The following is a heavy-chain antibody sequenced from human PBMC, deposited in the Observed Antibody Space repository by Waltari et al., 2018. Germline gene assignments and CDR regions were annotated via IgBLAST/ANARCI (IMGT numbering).Heavy chain of an antibody. J-gene: IGHJ4*02. CDR1: GYSISSGYY. Sequence: QVQLQESGPGLVKPSETLSLTCAVSGYSISSGYYWGWIRQPPGKGLEWIGSIYHSGSTYSNPSLKSRVTISGDTSKNQFSLKLSSVTAADTAVYYCASSVAHWGYWGQGTLVTVSS. CDR2: IYHSGST. V-gene: IGHV4-38-2*01. CDR3: ASSVAHWGY. D-gene: IGHD6-19*01.